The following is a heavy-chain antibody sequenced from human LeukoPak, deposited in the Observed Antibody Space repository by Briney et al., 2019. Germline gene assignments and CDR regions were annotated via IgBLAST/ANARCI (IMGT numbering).Heavy chain of an antibody. V-gene: IGHV3-11*01. CDR1: GFTFSDYY. Sequence: GGSLRLSCAASGFTFSDYYMSWIRQAPGKGLEWVSYISSSGTAIYYADSVKGRLTVSRDNAKNSLYLQMNSLRAEDTAVYYCARGLTGRYILTGYYNDYWGQGTLVTVSS. CDR3: ARGLTGRYILTGYYNDY. D-gene: IGHD3-9*01. CDR2: ISSSGTAI. J-gene: IGHJ4*02.